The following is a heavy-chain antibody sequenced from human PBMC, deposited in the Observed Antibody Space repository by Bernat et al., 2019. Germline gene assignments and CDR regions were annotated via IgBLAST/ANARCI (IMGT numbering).Heavy chain of an antibody. CDR1: GYSISSGYY. J-gene: IGHJ4*02. CDR3: ARDFIAVAGSPGY. V-gene: IGHV4-38-2*02. CDR2: IYHSGST. D-gene: IGHD6-19*01. Sequence: QVQLQESGPGLVKPSETLSLTCAVSGYSISSGYYWGWIRQPPGKGLEWIGSIYHSGSTYYNPSLKSRVTISVDTSKNQFSLKLSSVTAADMAVYYCARDFIAVAGSPGYWGQGTLVAVSS.